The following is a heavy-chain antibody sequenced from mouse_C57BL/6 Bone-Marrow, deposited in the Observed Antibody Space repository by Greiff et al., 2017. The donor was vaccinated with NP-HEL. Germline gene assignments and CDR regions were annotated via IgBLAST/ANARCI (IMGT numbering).Heavy chain of an antibody. CDR1: GYTFTDYY. V-gene: IGHV1-26*01. D-gene: IGHD1-2*01. CDR3: ARGYGFAY. CDR2: INPNNGGT. Sequence: VQLQQSGPELVKPGASVKISCKASGYTFTDYYMNWVKQSHGKSLEWIGDINPNNGGTSYNQKFKGKATLTVDKSSSTAYMELRSLTSEDSAVYYCARGYGFAYWGQGTLGTVSA. J-gene: IGHJ3*01.